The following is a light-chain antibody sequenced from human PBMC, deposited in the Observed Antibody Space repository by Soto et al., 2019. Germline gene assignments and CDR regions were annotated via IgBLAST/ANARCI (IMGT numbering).Light chain of an antibody. V-gene: IGKV3-20*01. CDR1: QSVTGTN. Sequence: EIVLTQSPGTLSLSPGEGATLSCRASQSVTGTNLAWYQQRPGQAPRLLIYDAVRSATGIPDRFSGSGSGTDFTLTISSLQAEDVAVYYCQQYYSTPPYTFGQGTKLEIK. CDR3: QQYYSTPPYT. J-gene: IGKJ2*01. CDR2: DAV.